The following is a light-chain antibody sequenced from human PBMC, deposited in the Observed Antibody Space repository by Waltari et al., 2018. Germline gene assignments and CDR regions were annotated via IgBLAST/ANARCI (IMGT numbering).Light chain of an antibody. CDR3: QQTYSTPPWA. CDR2: GAS. CDR1: QSIRNF. V-gene: IGKV1-39*01. Sequence: DIQMTQFPSSLSASVGDSITITCRASQSIRNFLDWYQQKPVKAPKLLIYGASTLQSGVPSRFSGSGSGTDFTLTISSLQSEDFATYYCQQTYSTPPWAFGQGTKVDVK. J-gene: IGKJ1*01.